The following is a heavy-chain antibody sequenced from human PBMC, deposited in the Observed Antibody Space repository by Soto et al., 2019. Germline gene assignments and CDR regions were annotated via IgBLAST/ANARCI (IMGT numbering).Heavy chain of an antibody. D-gene: IGHD6-13*01. CDR1: GGSISSRGYC. V-gene: IGHV4-30-2*01. Sequence: TSETLSLTWTVSGGSISSRGYCWSWIRQPPGKGLEWIGYIYHSGSTYYNPSLKSRVTISVDRSKNQFSLKLSSVTAADTAVYYCAREDLGTAAGTIDYWGQGTLVTVSS. CDR2: IYHSGST. CDR3: AREDLGTAAGTIDY. J-gene: IGHJ4*02.